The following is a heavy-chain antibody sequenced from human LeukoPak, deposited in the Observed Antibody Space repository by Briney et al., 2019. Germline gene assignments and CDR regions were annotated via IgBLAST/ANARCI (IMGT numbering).Heavy chain of an antibody. J-gene: IGHJ6*02. CDR2: ISYDGSSK. D-gene: IGHD6-6*01. CDR1: GFTFSSYG. Sequence: PGRSLRLSCAASGFTFSSYGMHWVRQAPGKGLEWVADISYDGSSKYYADSVKGRFTISRDNSKNTLYLQMNSLRAEDTAVYCCAKDQGSSSGYYYYYGMDVWGQGTTVTVSS. V-gene: IGHV3-30*18. CDR3: AKDQGSSSGYYYYYGMDV.